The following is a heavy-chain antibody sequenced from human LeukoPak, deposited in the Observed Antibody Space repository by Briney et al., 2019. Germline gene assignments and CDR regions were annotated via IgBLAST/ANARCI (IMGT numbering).Heavy chain of an antibody. Sequence: SETLSLTCAVSGYSISSGYYWGWIRQPPGKGLEWIGSIYHSGSTFYNPSLKSRVTISVDTSKNQFSLKLSSVTAADTAVYYCTRTHPYSGSFDYWGQGTLVTVSS. J-gene: IGHJ4*02. CDR3: TRTHPYSGSFDY. CDR1: GYSISSGYY. V-gene: IGHV4-38-2*01. D-gene: IGHD1-26*01. CDR2: IYHSGST.